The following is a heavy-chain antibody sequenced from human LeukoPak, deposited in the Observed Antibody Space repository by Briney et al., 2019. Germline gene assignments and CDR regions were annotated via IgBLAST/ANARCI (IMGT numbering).Heavy chain of an antibody. CDR1: GFTLSNYA. V-gene: IGHV3-11*01. J-gene: IGHJ4*02. D-gene: IGHD6-25*01. CDR2: ISGGSHSSGSTI. CDR3: ANIPRHATPPY. Sequence: GGSLRLSCAGSGFTLSNYAMKWVRQAPGKGLEWVSGISGGSHSSGSTIYYADSVKGRFTISRDNAKNSLYLQMNSLRAEDTAVYYCANIPRHATPPYWGQGTLVTVSP.